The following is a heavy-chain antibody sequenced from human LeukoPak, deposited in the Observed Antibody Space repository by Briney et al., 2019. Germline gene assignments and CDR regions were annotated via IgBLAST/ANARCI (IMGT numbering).Heavy chain of an antibody. J-gene: IGHJ4*02. D-gene: IGHD2-2*01. CDR1: GYTFTSYH. CDR2: IKSTGDTT. V-gene: IGHV1-46*01. Sequence: ASVKVSCKTSGYTFTSYHMHWVRQAPGQGLEWVGIIKSTGDTTVYAQKFEGRVTVTRDTSTSTVYMELSSLSSEDTAVYHCVREDAHTYYFDFWGPGTLVTVPS. CDR3: VREDAHTYYFDF.